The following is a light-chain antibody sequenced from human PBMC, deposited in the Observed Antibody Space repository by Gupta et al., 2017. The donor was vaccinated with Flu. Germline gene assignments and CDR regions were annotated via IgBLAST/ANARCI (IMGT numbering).Light chain of an antibody. J-gene: IGKJ1*01. CDR1: QSLSINY. CDR2: GAS. V-gene: IGKV3-20*01. Sequence: EIMLTQSPGTMSLSPGARATLSCRASQSLSINYLAWYQQRPGQAPRLLIYGASSRATGVPDRFSGSGSGTDFTLAISRLEPEDFAVYYCQQYGSLPRTFGQGTKVEIK. CDR3: QQYGSLPRT.